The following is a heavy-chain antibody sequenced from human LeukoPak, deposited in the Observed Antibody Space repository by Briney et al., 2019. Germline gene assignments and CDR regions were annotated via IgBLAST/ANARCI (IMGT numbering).Heavy chain of an antibody. Sequence: GASVKVSCKASGYTFTSYYMHWVRQAPGQGLEWMGIINPSGGSTSYAQKFQGRVTMTRDTSTSTVYMELSSLRSEDTAVYYCAKPPIAARPRDYWGQGTLVTVSS. CDR3: AKPPIAARPRDY. V-gene: IGHV1-46*01. CDR1: GYTFTSYY. J-gene: IGHJ4*02. CDR2: INPSGGST. D-gene: IGHD6-6*01.